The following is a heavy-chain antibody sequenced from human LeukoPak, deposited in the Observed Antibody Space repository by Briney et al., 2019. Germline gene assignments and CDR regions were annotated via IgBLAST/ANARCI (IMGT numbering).Heavy chain of an antibody. CDR3: ARERLVRGVLWP. J-gene: IGHJ5*02. Sequence: PGGSLRLSCAASGFTFSSYAMHWVRQAPGKGLEWVAVISYDGSNKYYADSVKGRYTISRDNSKNTLYLQMNSLRAEDTAVYYCARERLVRGVLWPWGQGTLVTVSS. CDR2: ISYDGSNK. V-gene: IGHV3-30-3*01. D-gene: IGHD3-10*01. CDR1: GFTFSSYA.